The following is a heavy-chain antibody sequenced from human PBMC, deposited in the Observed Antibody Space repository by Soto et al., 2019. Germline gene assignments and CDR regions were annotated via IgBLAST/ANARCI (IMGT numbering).Heavy chain of an antibody. CDR1: GFSFSSFS. CDR3: ARARAEDPFCRGYYNDSMDV. V-gene: IGHV3-21*01. Sequence: KPGGSLRLSCAASGFSFSSFSINWVRQAPGKGLEWVSSISSSGGYIYYAASVKGRFSVSRDNAKNSLFLQLNSLRAEDTAVYYCARARAEDPFCRGYYNDSMDVWGQGTKVTVYS. CDR2: ISSSGGYI. J-gene: IGHJ6*02. D-gene: IGHD3-3*01.